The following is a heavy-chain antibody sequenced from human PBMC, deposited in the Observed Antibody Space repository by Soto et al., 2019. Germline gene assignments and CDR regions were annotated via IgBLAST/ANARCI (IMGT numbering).Heavy chain of an antibody. CDR1: GFTVSNNY. D-gene: IGHD5-12*01. CDR3: ARFQRGSNSGPDY. J-gene: IGHJ4*02. Sequence: PGGSLRLSCAASGFTVSNNYMSWVRQPPGKGLERVSVLYSGGNTYYADSVEGRFTISRDNSKNTLYLQMSSLRADDTAVYYCARFQRGSNSGPDYWGQGTLVTVSS. CDR2: LYSGGNT. V-gene: IGHV3-53*01.